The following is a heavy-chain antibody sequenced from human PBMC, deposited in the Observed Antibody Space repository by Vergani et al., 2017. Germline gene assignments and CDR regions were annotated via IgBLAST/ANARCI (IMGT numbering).Heavy chain of an antibody. CDR3: AKHFRGWGIDY. V-gene: IGHV3-30*02. Sequence: QVQLVESGGGVVQRGGSLRLSCSTSGFTLINYDMQWLRQGPGKGLEFWAFIQFDGSNQYYADSVKGRFTLSRDFSKTTLYLQMNSLKSDDTATYYCAKHFRGWGIDYWGQGTQVIVSS. CDR2: IQFDGSNQ. D-gene: IGHD3-16*01. J-gene: IGHJ4*02. CDR1: GFTLINYD.